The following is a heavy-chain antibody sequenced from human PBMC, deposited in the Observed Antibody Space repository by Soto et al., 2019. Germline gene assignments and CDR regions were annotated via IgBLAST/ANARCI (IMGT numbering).Heavy chain of an antibody. Sequence: QVHLVQSGAEVKKPGASVKVSCKGSGYAFTTYGITWVRQAPGQGLERMGWISAHNGNTNYAQKLQGRVTVTRDTSTSTAYMELRSLSSDDTAVYYCARGRYGDYWGQGALVTVSS. D-gene: IGHD1-1*01. CDR3: ARGRYGDY. V-gene: IGHV1-18*01. CDR1: GYAFTTYG. CDR2: ISAHNGNT. J-gene: IGHJ4*02.